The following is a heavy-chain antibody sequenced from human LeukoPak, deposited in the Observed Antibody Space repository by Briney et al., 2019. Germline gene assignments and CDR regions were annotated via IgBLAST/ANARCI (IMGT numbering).Heavy chain of an antibody. Sequence: PGGSLRLSCTASGFPFSTYWISWVRQAPGKGPEWVANIKGDGSVQDYVDDVRGRFTISRDYAKNSVYLQMNSLRVDDTAIYYCVGQLLRVAWGKGTTVTVSS. CDR2: IKGDGSVQ. CDR3: VGQLLRVA. D-gene: IGHD2-2*01. V-gene: IGHV3-7*01. CDR1: GFPFSTYW. J-gene: IGHJ6*04.